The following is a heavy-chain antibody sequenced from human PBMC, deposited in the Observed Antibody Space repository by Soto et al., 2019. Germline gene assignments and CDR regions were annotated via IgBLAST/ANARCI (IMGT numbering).Heavy chain of an antibody. CDR1: GFTFSSYG. V-gene: IGHV3-33*01. J-gene: IGHJ6*02. CDR3: ARDLRYCSGGSCYGVYYYYYYGMDV. CDR2: IWYDGSNK. Sequence: GGSLRLSCAASGFTFSSYGMHWVRQAPGKGLEWVAVIWYDGSNKYYADSVKGRFTISRDNSKNTLYLQMNSLRAEDTAVYYCARDLRYCSGGSCYGVYYYYYYGMDVWGQGTTVTVSS. D-gene: IGHD2-15*01.